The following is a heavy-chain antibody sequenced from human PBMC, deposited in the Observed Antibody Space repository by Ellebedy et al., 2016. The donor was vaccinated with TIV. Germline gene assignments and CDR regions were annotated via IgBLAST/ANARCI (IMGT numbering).Heavy chain of an antibody. J-gene: IGHJ6*02. CDR1: GYTFTGYY. CDR3: ARGEAAAGMYYYYGMDV. V-gene: IGHV1-2*04. D-gene: IGHD6-13*01. CDR2: INPNSGGT. Sequence: AASVKVSCKASGYTFTGYYMHWVRQAPGHGLEWMGWINPNSGGTNYAQKFQGWVTMTRDTSISTADMELSRLRSDDTAVYYSARGEAAAGMYYYYGMDVWGQGTTVTVSS.